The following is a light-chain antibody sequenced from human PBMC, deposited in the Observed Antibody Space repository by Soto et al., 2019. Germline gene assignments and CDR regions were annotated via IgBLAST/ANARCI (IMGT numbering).Light chain of an antibody. Sequence: DIQMTQSPSSLSASVGDRVTITCRASQGISSWLAWYQQKPEKAPKSLIYAASSLRSGVPSRFSGSGSGTDFTLTISSLQSEDFATYYCQQYKSYPITFGQGTRLEIK. CDR3: QQYKSYPIT. J-gene: IGKJ5*01. CDR2: AAS. V-gene: IGKV1D-16*01. CDR1: QGISSW.